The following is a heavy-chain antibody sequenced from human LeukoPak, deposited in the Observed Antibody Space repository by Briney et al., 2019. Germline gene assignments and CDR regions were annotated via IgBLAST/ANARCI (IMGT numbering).Heavy chain of an antibody. D-gene: IGHD1-1*01. J-gene: IGHJ4*02. Sequence: SETLSLTCAVYGGSFSGYYWSWIRQPPGKGLEWIGEINHSGSTNYNPSLKSRVTISVDTSKNQFSLKLSSVTAADTAVYYYARGHSGTTGTTYVDYWGQGTLVTVSS. CDR3: ARGHSGTTGTTYVDY. V-gene: IGHV4-34*01. CDR1: GGSFSGYY. CDR2: INHSGST.